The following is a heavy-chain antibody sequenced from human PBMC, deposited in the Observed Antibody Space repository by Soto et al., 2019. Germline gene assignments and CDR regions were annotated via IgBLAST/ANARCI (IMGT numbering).Heavy chain of an antibody. D-gene: IGHD1-26*01. J-gene: IGHJ4*02. CDR3: ARDPPDFNSGFDS. Sequence: SQTLSLTCAICGDSVSNNGATWNWIRQSPSRGLEWLGRAYYRSRWHYDYATSMRSRITINPDTSKNQFSLQLSSVTPEDTAVYYCARDPPDFNSGFDSWGQGSLVTVSS. CDR2: AYYRSRWHY. V-gene: IGHV6-1*01. CDR1: GDSVSNNGAT.